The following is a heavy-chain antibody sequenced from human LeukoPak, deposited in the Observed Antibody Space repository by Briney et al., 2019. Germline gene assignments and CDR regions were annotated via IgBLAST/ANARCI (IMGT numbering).Heavy chain of an antibody. CDR2: IYSGGST. CDR3: ARGRGYSHGYGVYYYYYMDV. V-gene: IGHV3-66*02. D-gene: IGHD5-18*01. Sequence: GGSLRLXCAASGFTVSSNYMSWVRQAPGKGLEWVSVIYSGGSTYYADSVKGRFTISRDNSKNTLYLQMNSLRAEDTAVYYCARGRGYSHGYGVYYYYYMDVWGKRTTVTVSS. J-gene: IGHJ6*03. CDR1: GFTVSSNY.